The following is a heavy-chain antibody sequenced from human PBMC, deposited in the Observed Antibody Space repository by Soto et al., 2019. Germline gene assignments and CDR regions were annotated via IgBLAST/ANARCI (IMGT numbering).Heavy chain of an antibody. V-gene: IGHV4-61*01. D-gene: IGHD6-13*01. CDR2: IYYSGST. J-gene: IGHJ6*02. Sequence: SETLSLTCTVSGGSVSSGSCYWSWIRQPPGKGLEWIGYIYYSGSTNYNPSLKSRVTISVDTSKNQFSLKLSSVTAADTAVYYCAREGSSSWYFDYYYGMDVWGQGTTVTVSS. CDR1: GGSVSSGSCY. CDR3: AREGSSSWYFDYYYGMDV.